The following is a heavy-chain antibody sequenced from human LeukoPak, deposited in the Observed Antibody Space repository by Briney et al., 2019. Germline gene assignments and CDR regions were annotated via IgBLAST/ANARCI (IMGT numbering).Heavy chain of an antibody. CDR2: IIPILGIA. CDR1: GYTLTELS. D-gene: IGHD4-17*01. J-gene: IGHJ1*01. Sequence: GASVNVSCKVSGYTLTELSMHWVRQAPGKGLEWMGRIIPILGIANYAQKFQGRVTITADKSTSTAYMELSSLRSEDTAVYYCARVDGDPEYFQHWGQGPLVTVSS. V-gene: IGHV1-69*04. CDR3: ARVDGDPEYFQH.